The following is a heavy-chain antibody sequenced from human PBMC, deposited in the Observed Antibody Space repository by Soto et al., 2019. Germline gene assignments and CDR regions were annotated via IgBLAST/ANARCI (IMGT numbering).Heavy chain of an antibody. Sequence: GGSLRLSCVASGFTFSSYAMSWVRQAPGKGLEWVSAISGSGGSTYYADSVKGRFTISRDNSKNTVYLQMNSLRAEDTAVHYCMIGYXSTTNCPSPVCAFDYWGQGTLVTVSS. D-gene: IGHD2-2*01. CDR1: GFTFSSYA. V-gene: IGHV3-23*01. CDR3: MIGYXSTTNCPSPVCAFDY. J-gene: IGHJ4*02. CDR2: ISGSGGST.